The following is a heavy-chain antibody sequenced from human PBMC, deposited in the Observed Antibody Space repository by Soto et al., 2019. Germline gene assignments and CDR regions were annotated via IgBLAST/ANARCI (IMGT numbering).Heavy chain of an antibody. V-gene: IGHV4-4*07. CDR3: AREMGSSSWFEGWDY. CDR2: IYTSGST. J-gene: IGHJ4*02. CDR1: GGSISSYY. Sequence: SETLSLTCTVSGGSISSYYWSWIRQPAGRGLEWIGRIYTSGSTNYNPSLKSRVTMSVDTSKNQFSPKLSSVTAADTAVYYCAREMGSSSWFEGWDYWGQGTLVTVSS. D-gene: IGHD6-13*01.